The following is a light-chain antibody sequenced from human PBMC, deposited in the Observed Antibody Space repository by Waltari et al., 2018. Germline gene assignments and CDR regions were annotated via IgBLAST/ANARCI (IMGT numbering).Light chain of an antibody. CDR1: SSDIGAYDY. V-gene: IGLV2-14*03. CDR2: DVS. CDR3: SSYTSISALYV. Sequence: QSALTQPASVSGSPGQSITISCTGTSSDIGAYDYVSWHLVHPAKDPRLMMYDVSVRPSGVSHRFSGAKSGNTASLIISGLQAEDEGDYYCSSYTSISALYVFGTGTKVTVL. J-gene: IGLJ1*01.